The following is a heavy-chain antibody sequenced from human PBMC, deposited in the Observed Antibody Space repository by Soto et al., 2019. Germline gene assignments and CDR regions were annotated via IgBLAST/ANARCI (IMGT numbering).Heavy chain of an antibody. CDR2: ISWDGGST. V-gene: IGHV3-43*01. J-gene: IGHJ6*02. CDR3: AKVPQYYYYYDMDV. Sequence: EVQLVESGGVVVQPGGSLRLSCAASGFTFDNYTMHWVRHAPGKGLEWVSLISWDGGSTYYADSVKGRFTISRDNSKNSLYLQMNSLRTEDTALYYCAKVPQYYYYYDMDVWGQGTTVTVSS. CDR1: GFTFDNYT.